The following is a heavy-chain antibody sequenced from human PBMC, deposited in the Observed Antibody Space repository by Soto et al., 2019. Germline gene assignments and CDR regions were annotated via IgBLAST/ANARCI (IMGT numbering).Heavy chain of an antibody. V-gene: IGHV1-69*13. Sequence: SVKVSCKASGGTFSSTYAISWLRQAPGRGLEWMGRAIPIFGMPDYSQKFQGRVTITADESTSTAYMEMSNLGSEDTAVYYCARDLFSNWFEPWGQGTLVTVSS. CDR3: ARDLFSNWFEP. J-gene: IGHJ5*02. CDR1: GGTFSSTYA. CDR2: AIPIFGMP.